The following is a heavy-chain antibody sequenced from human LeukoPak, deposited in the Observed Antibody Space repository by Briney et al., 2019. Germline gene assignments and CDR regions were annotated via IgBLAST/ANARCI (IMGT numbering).Heavy chain of an antibody. D-gene: IGHD2-2*01. J-gene: IGHJ4*02. V-gene: IGHV1-69*13. CDR2: IIPIFGTA. CDR3: AQTRRGSTRKITYYFDY. CDR1: GYTFTSYG. Sequence: ASVKVSCKASGYTFTSYGISWVRQAPGQGLEWMGGIIPIFGTANYAQKFQGRVTITADESTSTAYMELSSLRSEDTAVYYCAQTRRGSTRKITYYFDYWGQGTLVTVSS.